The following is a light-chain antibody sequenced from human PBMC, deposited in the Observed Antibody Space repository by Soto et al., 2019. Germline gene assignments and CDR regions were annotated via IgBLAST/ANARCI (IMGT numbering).Light chain of an antibody. Sequence: DIQMTQSPSTLSAPVGDRVTITCRANQSIYTWLAWYQHKPGKAPKFLIYMASSLENGVPSRFSGSGSGTEFTLTISSLQPDDFATYVCQQYVKYPVTFGQGTKVEIK. J-gene: IGKJ1*01. CDR1: QSIYTW. V-gene: IGKV1-5*03. CDR3: QQYVKYPVT. CDR2: MAS.